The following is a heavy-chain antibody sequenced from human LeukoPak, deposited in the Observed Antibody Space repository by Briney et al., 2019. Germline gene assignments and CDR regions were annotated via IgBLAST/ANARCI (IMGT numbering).Heavy chain of an antibody. J-gene: IGHJ4*02. CDR1: GFTFSSYS. CDR2: ISSSSSYI. CDR3: ATLSPDCSSTSCRDY. V-gene: IGHV3-21*01. D-gene: IGHD2-2*01. Sequence: GGSLRLSCAASGFTFSSYSMNWVRQAPGKGLEWVSSISSSSSYIYYADSVKGRFTISRDNAKNSLYLQMNSLRAEDTAVYYCATLSPDCSSTSCRDYWGRGTLVTVSS.